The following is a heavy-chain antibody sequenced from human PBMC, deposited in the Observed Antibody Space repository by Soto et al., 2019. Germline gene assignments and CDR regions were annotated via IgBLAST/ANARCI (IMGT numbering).Heavy chain of an antibody. CDR3: ATSGGGWYLY. CDR1: GYTFSSYX. D-gene: IGHD6-19*01. Sequence: QVQLVQSGAEVKKPGASVKVSCKASGYTFSSYXXXXXXXXXXXGIEWLGGLNPTSGDTGYXQKFQGRVTLTRNTSINTAYIXXXXLTXXDXAVYYCATSGGGWYLYWGQGTLVTVSS. CDR2: LNPTSGDT. V-gene: IGHV1-8*01. J-gene: IGHJ4*02.